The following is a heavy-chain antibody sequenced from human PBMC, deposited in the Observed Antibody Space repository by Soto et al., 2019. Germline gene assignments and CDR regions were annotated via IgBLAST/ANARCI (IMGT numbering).Heavy chain of an antibody. V-gene: IGHV4-4*07. CDR2: IYTSGST. D-gene: IGHD3-9*01. CDR3: ARDDYDILTGYYSFDY. J-gene: IGHJ4*02. CDR1: GGSISSYY. Sequence: SETLSLTCTVSGGSISSYYWSWIRQPAGKGLEWMGLIYTSGSTNYNPSLKSRVTMSVDTSKNQFTLKLSAVTAADTAVYYCARDDYDILTGYYSFDYWGQGTLVTVSS.